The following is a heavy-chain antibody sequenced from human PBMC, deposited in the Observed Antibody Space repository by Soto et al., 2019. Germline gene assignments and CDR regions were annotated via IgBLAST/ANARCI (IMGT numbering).Heavy chain of an antibody. CDR3: SKDSHLALIPPTHDF. J-gene: IGHJ4*02. Sequence: PGGSLRLSCAASGFSFSSSAMSWVRQAPGKSLEWVSTFRESGGTTHYADPVKGRFTISRDTSNNILFLQMNSLRAEDTAIYYCSKDSHLALIPPTHDFWGQGTLVTVSS. V-gene: IGHV3-23*01. CDR2: FRESGGTT. CDR1: GFSFSSSA. D-gene: IGHD3-16*01.